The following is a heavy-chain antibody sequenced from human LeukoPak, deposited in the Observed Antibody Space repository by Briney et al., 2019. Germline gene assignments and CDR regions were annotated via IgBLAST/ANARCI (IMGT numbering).Heavy chain of an antibody. V-gene: IGHV3-23*01. D-gene: IGHD2-21*01. CDR1: GFTFSGFA. Sequence: GGSLRLSCAASGFTFSGFAMSWIRQAPGKGLEWVSATSSSDAGTYYADSVRGRFTISRDNSKNTLYLQMNSLRLEDAAVYFCARAPVTSCRGAYCYPFDYWGQGTQVTVSS. CDR2: TSSSDAGT. CDR3: ARAPVTSCRGAYCYPFDY. J-gene: IGHJ4*02.